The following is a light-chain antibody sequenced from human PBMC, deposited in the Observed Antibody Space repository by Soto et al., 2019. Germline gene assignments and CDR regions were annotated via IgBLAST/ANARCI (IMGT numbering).Light chain of an antibody. V-gene: IGKV1-12*01. CDR1: QGINNW. CDR3: QQADSFPWT. J-gene: IGKJ1*01. CDR2: AAS. Sequence: DILLTQSPSSVSASVGDTVTLTCLASQGINNWLAWYQQKPGKGPRLLIFAASILENGVPSRFRGSGSGTDFTLTISSLQPEDFATYYCQQADSFPWTFGQGTKVDIK.